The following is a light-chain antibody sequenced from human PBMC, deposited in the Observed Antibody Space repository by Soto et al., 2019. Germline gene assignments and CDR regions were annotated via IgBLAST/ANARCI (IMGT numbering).Light chain of an antibody. CDR1: SSDVDDYNY. CDR3: ISSTSTGTRV. CDR2: EVN. V-gene: IGLV2-14*01. J-gene: IGLJ3*02. Sequence: QSALTQPASVSGSPGQSITISCTGTSSDVDDYNYVSWYQQHPGKAPKLMIYEVNNRPSGVSNRFSGSKSGNTASLTISGLQAEDEADYYCISSTSTGTRVFGGGTKLTVL.